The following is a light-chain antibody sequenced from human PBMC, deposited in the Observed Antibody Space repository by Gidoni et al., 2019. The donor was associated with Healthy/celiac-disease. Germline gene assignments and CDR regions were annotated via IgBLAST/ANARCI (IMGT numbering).Light chain of an antibody. CDR3: QQYNSYST. V-gene: IGKV1-5*03. CDR2: KAS. J-gene: IGKJ3*01. Sequence: EIQTTQSPSTLSASVGDRVTITCRASQSISSWLAWYQQKPGKAPKLLIYKASSLESRVPSRFSGSGSGTEFTLTISSLQPDDFATYYCQQYNSYSTFGPGTKVDIK. CDR1: QSISSW.